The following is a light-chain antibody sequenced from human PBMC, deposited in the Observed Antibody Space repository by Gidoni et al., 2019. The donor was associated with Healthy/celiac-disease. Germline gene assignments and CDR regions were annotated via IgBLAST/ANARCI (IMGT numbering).Light chain of an antibody. CDR3: QQRSNWPRT. CDR2: YAS. Sequence: EIVLTQSPATLSLSPGERATLSCRASQSVSSYLAWYQQQPGQAPTRLINYASNSATGIPARFSGSGSGTDFTLPISSLEPEDFAVYYCQQRSNWPRTFXQXTKLEIK. J-gene: IGKJ2*01. V-gene: IGKV3-11*01. CDR1: QSVSSY.